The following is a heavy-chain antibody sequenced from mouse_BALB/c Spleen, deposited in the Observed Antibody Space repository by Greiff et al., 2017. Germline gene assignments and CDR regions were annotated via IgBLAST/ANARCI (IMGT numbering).Heavy chain of an antibody. Sequence: EVMLVESGGGLVKPGGSLKLSCAASGFTFSSYAMSWVRQTPEKRLEWVASISSGGSTYYPDSVKGRFTISRDNARNILYLQMSSLRSEDTAMYYCARPWFAYWGRGTLVTVSA. CDR1: GFTFSSYA. V-gene: IGHV5-6-5*01. J-gene: IGHJ3*01. CDR3: ARPWFAY. CDR2: ISSGGST.